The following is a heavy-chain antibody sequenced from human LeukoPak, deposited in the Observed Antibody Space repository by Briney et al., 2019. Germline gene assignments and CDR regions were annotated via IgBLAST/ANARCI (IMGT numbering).Heavy chain of an antibody. J-gene: IGHJ4*02. CDR3: ARGSFLITFGGFIG. CDR1: GFTFSDYY. V-gene: IGHV3-11*04. Sequence: GGSLRLSCATSGFTFSDYYMSWIRQAPGKGLEWVSYISSSGSPIYYADSVKGRFAISRDNAKNSLFLQMNSLRAEDTAVYYCARGSFLITFGGFIGWGQGTLVTVSS. D-gene: IGHD3-16*02. CDR2: ISSSGSPI.